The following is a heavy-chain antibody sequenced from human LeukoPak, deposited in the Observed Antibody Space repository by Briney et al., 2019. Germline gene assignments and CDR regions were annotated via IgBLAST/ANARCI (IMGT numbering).Heavy chain of an antibody. CDR1: GYSFTSYW. CDR3: ARRYDYVWGSYRYTVSYFDY. D-gene: IGHD3-16*02. Sequence: GESLKISCKGSGYSFTSYWIGWVRQMPGKGLEWMGIIYPGDSDTRYSPSFQGQVTISADKSISTAYLQRSSLKASDTAMYYCARRYDYVWGSYRYTVSYFDYWGQGTLVAVSS. J-gene: IGHJ4*02. V-gene: IGHV5-51*01. CDR2: IYPGDSDT.